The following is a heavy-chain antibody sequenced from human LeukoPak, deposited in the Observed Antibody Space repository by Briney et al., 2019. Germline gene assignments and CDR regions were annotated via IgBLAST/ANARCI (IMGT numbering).Heavy chain of an antibody. CDR1: GFTFSSYW. CDR3: ARGGSIPFEY. D-gene: IGHD3-10*01. V-gene: IGHV3-74*01. CDR2: INTDGSST. Sequence: GGSLRLSCAASGFTFSSYWMHWVRQAPGEGLVWVSRINTDGSSTSYADSVKGRFTISRDNAKNTLYLQMNSLKTEDTAVYYCARGGSIPFEYWGQGTLVTVSS. J-gene: IGHJ4*02.